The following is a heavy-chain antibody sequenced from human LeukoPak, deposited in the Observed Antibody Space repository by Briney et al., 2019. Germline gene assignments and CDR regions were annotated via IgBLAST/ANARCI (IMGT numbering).Heavy chain of an antibody. Sequence: SETLSLTCAVYGGAFSGYYWSWIRQPPGKGLEWIGEINHSGSTNYNPSLKSRVTISVDTSKKQFSLKLSSVTAADTAVYYCVTYYFDSSGPKKNYWGQGTLVTVSS. J-gene: IGHJ4*02. D-gene: IGHD3-22*01. V-gene: IGHV4-34*01. CDR2: INHSGST. CDR1: GGAFSGYY. CDR3: VTYYFDSSGPKKNY.